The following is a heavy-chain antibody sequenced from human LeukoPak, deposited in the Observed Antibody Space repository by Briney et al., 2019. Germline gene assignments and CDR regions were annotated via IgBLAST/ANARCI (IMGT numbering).Heavy chain of an antibody. D-gene: IGHD1-26*01. CDR2: ISSNGGST. V-gene: IGHV3-64*01. CDR3: ARAPRGGSYYFDY. Sequence: PGGSLRLSCAASGFTFSSYAMHWVRQAPGKGLEYVSAISSNGGSTYYANSVKGRFTISRDNSKNTLYLQMGSLGAEDMAVYYCARAPRGGSYYFDYWGQGTLVTVSS. CDR1: GFTFSSYA. J-gene: IGHJ4*02.